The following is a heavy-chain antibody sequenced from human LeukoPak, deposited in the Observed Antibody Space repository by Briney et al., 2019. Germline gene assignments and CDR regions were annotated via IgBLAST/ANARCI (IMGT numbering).Heavy chain of an antibody. D-gene: IGHD3-22*01. J-gene: IGHJ3*02. Sequence: ASVKVSCKASGYTFTSYYMHWVRQAPGQGLEWMGIINPSGGSTSYAQKFQGRVTMIRDTSTSTVYMELSSLRSEDTAVYYCARGLVVITNADAFDIWGQGTMVTVSS. V-gene: IGHV1-46*01. CDR1: GYTFTSYY. CDR3: ARGLVVITNADAFDI. CDR2: INPSGGST.